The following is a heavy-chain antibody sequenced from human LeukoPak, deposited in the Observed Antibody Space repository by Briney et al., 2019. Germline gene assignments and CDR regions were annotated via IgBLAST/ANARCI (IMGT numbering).Heavy chain of an antibody. CDR1: GGSFSGYY. D-gene: IGHD3-3*01. CDR3: ARGRLRITILDYMDV. J-gene: IGHJ6*03. CDR2: INHSGST. V-gene: IGHV4-34*01. Sequence: SETLSLTCAVYGGSFSGYYWSWIRQPPGKGLDWIGEINHSGSTNYKPSLTSRGTISVDTSKNQFSLKLSSVTAADTAVYYCARGRLRITILDYMDVWGKGTTVTVSS.